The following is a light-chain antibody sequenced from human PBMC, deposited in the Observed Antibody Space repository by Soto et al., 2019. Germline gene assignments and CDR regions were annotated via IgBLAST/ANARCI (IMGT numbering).Light chain of an antibody. CDR3: ISYTAGGTI. V-gene: IGLV2-14*01. CDR2: EVS. Sequence: QSVLTQPASVSGSPGQSITISCTGTSGDVGGYYYVSWYQQLPGKAPKLMISEVSNRPSGVSNRFSGSKSGNTASLTISGLQAEDDADYYCISYTAGGTIFGTGTKVTVL. CDR1: SGDVGGYYY. J-gene: IGLJ1*01.